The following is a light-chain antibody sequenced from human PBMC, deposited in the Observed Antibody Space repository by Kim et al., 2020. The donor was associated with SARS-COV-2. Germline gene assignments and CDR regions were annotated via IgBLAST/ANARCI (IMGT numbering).Light chain of an antibody. CDR3: MQGTHWPAALT. V-gene: IGKV3D-20*02. J-gene: IGKJ4*01. CDR1: QSVSGNY. Sequence: EIVLTQSPGTLSLSPGERATLSCRASQSVSGNYLAWYQQKPGQAPRLLINGASSRTTGIPDRFSGSGSGTDFTLRISRVEAEDVGVYYCMQGTHWPAALTFGGGTKVDIK. CDR2: GAS.